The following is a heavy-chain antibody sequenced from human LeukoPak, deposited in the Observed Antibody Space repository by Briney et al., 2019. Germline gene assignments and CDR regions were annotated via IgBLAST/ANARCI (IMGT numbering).Heavy chain of an antibody. CDR2: ISYDGSNK. V-gene: IGHV3-30*18. Sequence: GGSLRLSCAASGFTFSSYGMHWVRQAPGKGLEWVAVISYDGSNKYYADSVKGRSTISRDNSKNTLYLQMNSLRAEDTAVYYCAKEGGDGSGWFYYYYGMDVWGQGTTVTVSS. D-gene: IGHD6-19*01. CDR1: GFTFSSYG. J-gene: IGHJ6*02. CDR3: AKEGGDGSGWFYYYYGMDV.